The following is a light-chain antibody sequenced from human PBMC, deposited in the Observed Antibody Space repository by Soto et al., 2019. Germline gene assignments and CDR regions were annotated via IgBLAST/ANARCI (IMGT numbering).Light chain of an antibody. CDR2: KAS. J-gene: IGKJ1*01. CDR3: QQYNKCPWT. Sequence: DIQMTQSPSTLSASVGDRVTITCRASQSISSWLAWYQQKPGKAPKLLIYKASSVESGVPSRFSGGGSGAEFTLTISSLQPDDFATFYGQQYNKCPWTFGQGTKVEIK. CDR1: QSISSW. V-gene: IGKV1-5*03.